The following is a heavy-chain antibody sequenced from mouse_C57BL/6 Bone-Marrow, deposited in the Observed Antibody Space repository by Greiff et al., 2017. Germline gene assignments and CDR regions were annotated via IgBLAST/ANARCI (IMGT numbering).Heavy chain of an antibody. CDR2: IDPENGDT. J-gene: IGHJ1*03. Sequence: DVQLVESGAELVRPGASVKLSCTASGFNIKDDYMHWVKQRPEQGLEWIGWIDPENGDTEYASKFQGKATITADTSSNTAYLQLSSLTSEDTAVYYCTFLYYGSSFDVWGTGTTVTVSS. D-gene: IGHD1-1*01. CDR1: GFNIKDDY. V-gene: IGHV14-4*01. CDR3: TFLYYGSSFDV.